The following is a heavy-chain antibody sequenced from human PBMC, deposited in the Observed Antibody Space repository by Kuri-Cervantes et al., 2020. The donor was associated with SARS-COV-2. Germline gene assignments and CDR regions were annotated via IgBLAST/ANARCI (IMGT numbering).Heavy chain of an antibody. CDR2: ISGSGGST. D-gene: IGHD6-19*01. V-gene: IGHV3-23*01. CDR3: AKDTEYSSGWYYFDY. J-gene: IGHJ4*02. CDR1: GFTFSSYA. Sequence: GESLKISCAASGFTFSSYAMSWVRQAPGKGLEWVSAISGSGGSTHYADSVKGRFTISRDNSKNTLYLQMNSLRAEDTAVYYCAKDTEYSSGWYYFDYWGQGTLVTVSS.